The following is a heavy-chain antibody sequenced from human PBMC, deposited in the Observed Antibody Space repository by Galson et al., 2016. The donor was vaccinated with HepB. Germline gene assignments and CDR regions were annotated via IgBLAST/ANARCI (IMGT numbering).Heavy chain of an antibody. J-gene: IGHJ4*02. CDR3: SREMTGSYFD. Sequence: SLRLSCAASGFTFNAHWMNWVRQAPGEGLEWVASIRGDGIVSYYAESVRGRFTISRDNAKNSLYLQMNGLRVDETALYYCSREMTGSYFDWGQGTLVTVSS. CDR2: IRGDGIVS. D-gene: IGHD3-10*01. V-gene: IGHV3-7*01. CDR1: GFTFNAHW.